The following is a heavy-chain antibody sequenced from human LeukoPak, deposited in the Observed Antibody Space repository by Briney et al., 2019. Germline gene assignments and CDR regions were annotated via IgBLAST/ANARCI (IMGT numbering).Heavy chain of an antibody. CDR2: IYYSGST. V-gene: IGHV4-39*07. J-gene: IGHJ4*02. Sequence: PSETLSLTCTVSGGSISSSSYYWGWIRQPPGKGLEWIGSIYYSGSTYYNPSLKSRVTISVDTSKNQFSLKLTSVTAADTAIYYCGKTDIYFNPIDYWGPGSLVTVSS. CDR1: GGSISSSSYY. D-gene: IGHD3-9*01. CDR3: GKTDIYFNPIDY.